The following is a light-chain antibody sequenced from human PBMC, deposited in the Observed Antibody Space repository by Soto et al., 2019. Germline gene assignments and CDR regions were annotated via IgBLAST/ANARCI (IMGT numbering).Light chain of an antibody. J-gene: IGKJ3*01. V-gene: IGKV3-20*01. CDR2: GAS. CDR3: QQYGSSHLFA. Sequence: EIVLTQSPGTLSLSPGERATLSCRASQSVSSNYLAWYQQKPGQAPRLLIYGASSRATGIPDRFSGSGSGTDFTLAISSLEPEDFAVYYCQQYGSSHLFAFGPGTEV. CDR1: QSVSSNY.